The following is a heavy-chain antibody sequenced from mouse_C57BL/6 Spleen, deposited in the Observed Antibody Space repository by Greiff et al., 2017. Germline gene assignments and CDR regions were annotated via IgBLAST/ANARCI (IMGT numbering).Heavy chain of an antibody. CDR2: ISNLAYSI. Sequence: EVKLVESGGGLVQPGGSLKLSCAASGFTFSDYGMAWVRQAPRKGPEWVAFISNLAYSIYYADTVTGRFTISRENAKNTLYLEMSSLRSEDTAMYYCARHRGGNYDAMDYWGQGTSVTVSS. CDR3: ARHRGGNYDAMDY. CDR1: GFTFSDYG. D-gene: IGHD1-1*02. V-gene: IGHV5-15*01. J-gene: IGHJ4*01.